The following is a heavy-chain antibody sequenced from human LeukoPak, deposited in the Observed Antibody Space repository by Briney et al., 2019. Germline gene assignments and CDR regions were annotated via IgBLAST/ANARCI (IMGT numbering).Heavy chain of an antibody. V-gene: IGHV4-30-2*01. D-gene: IGHD5-18*01. Sequence: SETLSLTCAVSGGSISGGGYSWSWIRQPPGKGLEWIGYIYHSGSTYYNPSLKSRVTISVDRSKNQFSLKLSSVTAADTAVYCCARASSGYSYADYWGQGALVTVSS. CDR1: GGSISGGGYS. CDR3: ARASSGYSYADY. CDR2: IYHSGST. J-gene: IGHJ4*02.